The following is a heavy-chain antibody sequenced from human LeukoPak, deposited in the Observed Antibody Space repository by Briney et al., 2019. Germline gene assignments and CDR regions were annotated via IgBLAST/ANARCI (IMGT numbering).Heavy chain of an antibody. CDR3: AGKYDSSIYYYQALGY. D-gene: IGHD3-22*01. CDR1: AFTFSHYY. CDR2: IGSSGSTI. V-gene: IGHV3-11*04. J-gene: IGHJ4*02. Sequence: GGSLRLSCAASAFTFSHYYMSCIRQSPGTDLEWVSYIGSSGSTIYYADTVKCRFTISRDNTKNSVYLKMNSLRAEDTAVYYCAGKYDSSIYYYQALGYWGQGTLVTASS.